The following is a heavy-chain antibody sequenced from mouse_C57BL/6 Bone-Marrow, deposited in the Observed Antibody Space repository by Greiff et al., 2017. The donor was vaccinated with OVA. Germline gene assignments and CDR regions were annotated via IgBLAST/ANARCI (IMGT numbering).Heavy chain of an antibody. CDR3: TRNPYRSGCAY. V-gene: IGHV5-9-1*02. CDR2: ISSGGDYI. D-gene: IGHD5-1-1*01. Sequence: EVQLVESGAGLVKPGGSLKLSCAASGFTFSSYAMSWVRQTPEKRLEWVAFISSGGDYIYYADTVKGRFTISRDNARNTLYMQMSSLKSEDTAMYYSTRNPYRSGCAYWGQGTLVTVSS. CDR1: GFTFSSYA. J-gene: IGHJ3*01.